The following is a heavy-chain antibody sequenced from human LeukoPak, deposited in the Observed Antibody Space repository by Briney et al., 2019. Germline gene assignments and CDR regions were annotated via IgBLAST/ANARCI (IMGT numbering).Heavy chain of an antibody. J-gene: IGHJ5*02. CDR1: GGSISSYY. CDR2: IYYSGST. D-gene: IGHD5-18*01. V-gene: IGHV4-59*08. Sequence: KPSETLSLTCTVSGGSISSYYWSWIRQPPGKGLEWIGYIYYSGSTNYNPSLKSRVTISVDTSKNQFSPKLRSLTAADTAVYYCARHVGYGNNWFDPWGQGTLVTVSS. CDR3: ARHVGYGNNWFDP.